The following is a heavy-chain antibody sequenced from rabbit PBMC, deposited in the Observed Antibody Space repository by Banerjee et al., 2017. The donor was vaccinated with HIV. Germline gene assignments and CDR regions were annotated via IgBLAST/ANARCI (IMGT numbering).Heavy chain of an antibody. CDR2: IYAGSSGST. V-gene: IGHV1S40*01. Sequence: QSLEESGGDLVKPGASLTLTCTASGLDFSSSYWICWVRQAPGKGLEWIACIYAGSSGSTYYASWAKGRFTISEPSSTTVTLQMTSLTVADTATYFCARGGNLWGQGTLVTVS. CDR1: GLDFSSSYW. J-gene: IGHJ4*01. CDR3: ARGGNL.